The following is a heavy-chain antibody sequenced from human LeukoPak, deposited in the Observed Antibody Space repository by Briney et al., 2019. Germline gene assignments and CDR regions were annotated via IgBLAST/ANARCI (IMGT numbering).Heavy chain of an antibody. CDR1: GGSISSSNW. V-gene: IGHV4-4*03. Sequence: PPETLSLTCTVSGGSISSSNWWSWVRQPPGKGLEWIGEIYHSGSTNYNPSLKSRVTISVDKSKNQFSLKLSSVTAADTAVYYCARDSRIAAAGTDAFDIWGQGTMVTVSS. J-gene: IGHJ3*02. CDR3: ARDSRIAAAGTDAFDI. D-gene: IGHD6-13*01. CDR2: IYHSGST.